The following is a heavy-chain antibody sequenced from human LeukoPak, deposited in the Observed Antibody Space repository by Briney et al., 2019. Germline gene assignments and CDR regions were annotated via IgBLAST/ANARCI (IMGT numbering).Heavy chain of an antibody. V-gene: IGHV3-74*01. J-gene: IGHJ5*02. CDR2: IYVDGRTT. Sequence: GSLRLSCVASGFTFSNYWMHWVRQPPGKGLVWVSRIYVDGRTTNYADSVKGRFTISRDNAKNTVYLEMNSLSVEDAATYYCIRDFRSADLWGQGTLVTVTS. CDR1: GFTFSNYW. CDR3: IRDFRSADL.